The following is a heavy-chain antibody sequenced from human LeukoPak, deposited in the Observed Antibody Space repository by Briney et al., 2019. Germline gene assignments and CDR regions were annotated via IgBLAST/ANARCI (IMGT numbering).Heavy chain of an antibody. V-gene: IGHV3-30-3*01. J-gene: IGHJ4*02. Sequence: GRSLRLSCAASGFTFSSYAMHWVRQAPGKGLEWVAVISYDGSNKYYADSVKGRFTISRDNSKNTLYLQMNSLRAEDTAVYYCARAIAVAGELDYWGQGTLVPVSS. CDR2: ISYDGSNK. CDR1: GFTFSSYA. D-gene: IGHD6-19*01. CDR3: ARAIAVAGELDY.